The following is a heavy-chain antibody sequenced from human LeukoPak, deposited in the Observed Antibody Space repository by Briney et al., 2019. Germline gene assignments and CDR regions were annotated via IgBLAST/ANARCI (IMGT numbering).Heavy chain of an antibody. CDR2: INWSGGST. CDR1: GFTFDDYG. D-gene: IGHD6-13*01. Sequence: GGSLRLSCAASGFTFDDYGMSWVRQAPGKGLEWVSGINWSGGSTGYADSVKGRFTISRDNAKNSLYLQMNSLRAEDTAVYYCARDSSSWYGYYYYYMDVWGKGTTVTVSS. CDR3: ARDSSSWYGYYYYYMDV. V-gene: IGHV3-20*04. J-gene: IGHJ6*03.